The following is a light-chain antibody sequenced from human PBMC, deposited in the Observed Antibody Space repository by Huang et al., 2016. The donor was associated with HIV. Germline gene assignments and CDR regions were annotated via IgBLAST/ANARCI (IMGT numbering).Light chain of an antibody. Sequence: EIVMTQSPATLSVSPGKRGTLSFRASQSIGINLAGYQQKPGQTPRLLISGASTRAADIPARFSGSGSGTDFALNISSLQSEDFAVYYCQQYNNWPLTFGGGTKVEIK. CDR1: QSIGIN. V-gene: IGKV3-15*01. J-gene: IGKJ4*01. CDR3: QQYNNWPLT. CDR2: GAS.